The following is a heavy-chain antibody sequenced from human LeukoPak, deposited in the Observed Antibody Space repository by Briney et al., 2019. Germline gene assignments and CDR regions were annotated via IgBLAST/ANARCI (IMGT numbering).Heavy chain of an antibody. CDR3: AKTKGGFPYDVFDI. CDR1: GFTFSGYA. D-gene: IGHD3-16*01. V-gene: IGHV3-30*18. Sequence: GGSLRLSCAASGFTFSGYAMHWVRQAPGKGLEWVAVISYDGSNKYYADSVKGRFTISRDNSKNTLYLQMNSLRAEDTAVYYCAKTKGGFPYDVFDIWGQGTMVTVSS. CDR2: ISYDGSNK. J-gene: IGHJ3*02.